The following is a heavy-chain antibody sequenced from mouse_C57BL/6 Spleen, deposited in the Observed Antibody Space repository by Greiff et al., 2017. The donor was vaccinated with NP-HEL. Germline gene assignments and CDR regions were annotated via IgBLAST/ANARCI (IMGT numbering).Heavy chain of an antibody. Sequence: EVQLVESGGGLVKPGGSLKLSCAASGFTFSSYAMSWVRQTPEKRLEWVATISAGGSYTYYPDNVKGRFTISRDNAKNNLYLQMSHLKSEDTAMYYCAREDYYGYAMDYWGQGTSVTVSS. CDR1: GFTFSSYA. CDR3: AREDYYGYAMDY. D-gene: IGHD2-1*01. V-gene: IGHV5-4*01. J-gene: IGHJ4*01. CDR2: ISAGGSYT.